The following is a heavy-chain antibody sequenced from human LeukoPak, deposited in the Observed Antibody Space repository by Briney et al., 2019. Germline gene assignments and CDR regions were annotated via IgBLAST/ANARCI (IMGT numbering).Heavy chain of an antibody. V-gene: IGHV3-74*03. CDR2: VHTDGTTT. Sequence: PGGALRVSCAASGFTVGHHYMHWVRQSPGQGLVWVSYVHTDGTTTTYADSVKGRFTISRDNAKNSLYLQMDSLRADDTALYYCARDGAAAGNDFDFWGQGTLVTVSS. J-gene: IGHJ4*02. CDR1: GFTVGHHY. D-gene: IGHD6-13*01. CDR3: ARDGAAAGNDFDF.